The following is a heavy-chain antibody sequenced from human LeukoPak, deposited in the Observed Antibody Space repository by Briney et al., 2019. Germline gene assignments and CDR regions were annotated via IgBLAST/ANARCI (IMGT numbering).Heavy chain of an antibody. Sequence: GGSLRLSCAASGFTFSSYDMHWVRQATGKGLEWVSAIGTAGDTYYPGSVKGRFTISRENAKSSLYLQMNSLRAGDTAVYYCARERRDGYNSGFDYWGQGTLVTVSS. CDR1: GFTFSSYD. D-gene: IGHD5-24*01. V-gene: IGHV3-13*01. J-gene: IGHJ4*02. CDR3: ARERRDGYNSGFDY. CDR2: IGTAGDT.